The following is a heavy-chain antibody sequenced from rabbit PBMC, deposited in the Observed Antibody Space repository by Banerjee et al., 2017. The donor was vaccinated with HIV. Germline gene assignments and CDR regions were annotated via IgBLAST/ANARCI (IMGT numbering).Heavy chain of an antibody. V-gene: IGHV1S45*01. Sequence: QEQLKETGGGLVQPGGSLTLSCKVSGFDFSNYYMSWVRQAPGKGLEWIGTIYVGSSGSTYYASWAKGRFTISKTSSTTVTLQMTSLTGADTATYFCARDLSYDDYGYFDLWGPGTLVTVS. D-gene: IGHD2-1*01. CDR3: ARDLSYDDYGYFDL. CDR2: IYVGSSGST. J-gene: IGHJ4*01. CDR1: GFDFSNYYM.